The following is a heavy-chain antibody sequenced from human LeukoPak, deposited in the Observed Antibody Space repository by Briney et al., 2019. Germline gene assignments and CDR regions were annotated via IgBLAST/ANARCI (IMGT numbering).Heavy chain of an antibody. D-gene: IGHD3-22*01. V-gene: IGHV7-4-1*02. CDR2: INTNTGNP. CDR3: ARDVYYYDSSGPGPGDY. Sequence: GASVKVSCKASGYTFTSYAMNWVRQAPGQGLEWMGWINTNTGNPTYAQGFTGRFVFSLDTSVSTAYLQISSLKAEDTAVYYCARDVYYYDSSGPGPGDYWGQGTLVTVSS. CDR1: GYTFTSYA. J-gene: IGHJ4*02.